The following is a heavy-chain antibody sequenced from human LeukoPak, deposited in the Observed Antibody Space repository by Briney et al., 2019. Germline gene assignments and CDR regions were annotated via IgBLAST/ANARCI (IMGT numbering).Heavy chain of an antibody. D-gene: IGHD6-19*01. J-gene: IGHJ4*02. V-gene: IGHV1-2*02. CDR2: INPNSGGT. CDR3: ARGAYSSGWYEGELDY. Sequence: ASVKVSCKASGYTFTGYYMHWVRQAPGQGLEWMGWINPNSGGTNYAQKFQGRVTMTRDTSISTAYMGLSRLRSDDTAVYYCARGAYSSGWYEGELDYWGQGTLVTVSS. CDR1: GYTFTGYY.